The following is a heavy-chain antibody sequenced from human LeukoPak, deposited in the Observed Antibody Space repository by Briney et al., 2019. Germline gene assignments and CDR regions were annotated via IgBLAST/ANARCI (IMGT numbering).Heavy chain of an antibody. J-gene: IGHJ4*02. Sequence: PSETLSLTCSVSGGSLNNYYWSWIRQPPGKGLEWIGSMYYSGSANYNPSLKSRVTISTDTSKNQFSLNLNSVTAADTAVYYCARRDFSGSESFFDHWGQGTLVTVSS. CDR1: GGSLNNYY. CDR2: MYYSGSA. D-gene: IGHD1-26*01. CDR3: ARRDFSGSESFFDH. V-gene: IGHV4-59*08.